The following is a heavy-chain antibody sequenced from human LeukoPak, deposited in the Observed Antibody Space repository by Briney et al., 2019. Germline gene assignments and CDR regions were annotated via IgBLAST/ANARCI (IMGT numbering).Heavy chain of an antibody. D-gene: IGHD5-24*01. CDR2: IYYSGST. CDR1: GGSISSGGYY. Sequence: PSETLSLTCTVSGGSISSGGYYWSWIRQHPGKGLDWIGYIYYSGSTYYNPSLKSRVTISVDTSKNQFSLELSSVTAADTAVYYCASRDGYNYVSAFDIWGQGTMVTVSS. J-gene: IGHJ3*02. V-gene: IGHV4-31*03. CDR3: ASRDGYNYVSAFDI.